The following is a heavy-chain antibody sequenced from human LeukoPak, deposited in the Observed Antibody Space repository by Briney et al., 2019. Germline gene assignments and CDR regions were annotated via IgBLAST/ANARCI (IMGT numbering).Heavy chain of an antibody. V-gene: IGHV3-53*01. CDR1: GFTFSSYA. CDR2: IYSGGST. Sequence: PGGSLRLSCAASGFTFSSYAMSWVRQAPGKGLEWVSVIYSGGSTYYADSVKGRFTISRDNSKNTLYLQMNSLRAEDTAVYYCARGPSIAKYFQHWGQGTLVTVSS. D-gene: IGHD6-6*01. J-gene: IGHJ1*01. CDR3: ARGPSIAKYFQH.